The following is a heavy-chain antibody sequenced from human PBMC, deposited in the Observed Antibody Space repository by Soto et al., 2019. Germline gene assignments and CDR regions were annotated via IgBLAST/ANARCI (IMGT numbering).Heavy chain of an antibody. CDR3: ARAIKRWEVNYYFDF. CDR1: GSTFNNFA. D-gene: IGHD1-26*01. J-gene: IGHJ4*02. CDR2: IVVDSNTA. Sequence: QVVLLQSGAEVQEPGSSVRVSCQVSGSTFNNFAFSWVRQAPGHGPEWMGGIVVDSNTAEYSQRFQDRVTITADTSTDTLYMELGSLTFEDTAVYYCARAIKRWEVNYYFDFWGQGTLVTVSS. V-gene: IGHV1-69*06.